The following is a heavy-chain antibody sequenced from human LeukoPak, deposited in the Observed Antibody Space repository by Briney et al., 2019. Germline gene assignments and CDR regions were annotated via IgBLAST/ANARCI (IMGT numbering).Heavy chain of an antibody. J-gene: IGHJ4*02. CDR1: GGPISSGSYY. CDR2: IYTSGST. D-gene: IGHD4-17*01. CDR3: ANSIDFDYGDYYFDY. Sequence: PSETLSLTCTVSGGPISSGSYYWSWIRQPAGKGLEWIGRIYTSGSTNYNPSLKSRVTISLDTSKNQFSLKLSSVTAADTAVYYCANSIDFDYGDYYFDYWGQGALVTISS. V-gene: IGHV4-61*02.